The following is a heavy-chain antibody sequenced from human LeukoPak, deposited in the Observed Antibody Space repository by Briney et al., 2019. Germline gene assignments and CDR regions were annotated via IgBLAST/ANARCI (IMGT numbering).Heavy chain of an antibody. J-gene: IGHJ4*02. CDR3: ATTTIRLGY. CDR2: TYYRSKWYN. CDR1: EDSVSSNSAA. Sequence: SQTLSLTCAISEDSVSSNSAAWNWIRQSPSRGLEWLGRTYYRSKWYNDYAVSVKSRITINPDTSKNQFSLKLSSVTAADTAVYYCATTTIRLGYWGQGTLVTVSS. V-gene: IGHV6-1*01. D-gene: IGHD1-26*01.